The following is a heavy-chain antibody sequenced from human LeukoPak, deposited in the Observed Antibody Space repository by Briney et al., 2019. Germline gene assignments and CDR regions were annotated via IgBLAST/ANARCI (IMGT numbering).Heavy chain of an antibody. V-gene: IGHV1-69*05. CDR3: ARDLLITYWFDP. CDR2: IIINFGTA. Sequence: SVKLSCKSSGATFTIYAISWVRHAPGQGLEWMGRIIINFGTANYEQKFQGSVTITTDESTSTAYMELSSLRSEDTAVYYCARDLLITYWFDPWGQRTLVTVSS. CDR1: GATFTIYA. D-gene: IGHD3-16*01. J-gene: IGHJ5*02.